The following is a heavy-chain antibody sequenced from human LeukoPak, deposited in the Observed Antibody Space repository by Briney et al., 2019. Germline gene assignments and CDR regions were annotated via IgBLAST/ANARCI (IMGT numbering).Heavy chain of an antibody. D-gene: IGHD1-26*01. V-gene: IGHV3-30-3*01. J-gene: IGHJ4*02. CDR1: GFTFSSYA. CDR3: ERDLSILGATTWGYVLYDG. Sequence: GRSLRLSCAASGFTFSSYAMHWVRQAPGKGLEWVAVISYDGSNKYYAASVKGRFTISRDNSKNTLYLQMNSLRAEDTAVFYCERDLSILGATTWGYVLYDGGGQGTLVTVSS. CDR2: ISYDGSNK.